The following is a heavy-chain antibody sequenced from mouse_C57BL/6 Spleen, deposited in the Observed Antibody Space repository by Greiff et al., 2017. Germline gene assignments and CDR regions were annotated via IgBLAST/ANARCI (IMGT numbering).Heavy chain of an antibody. CDR3: AHGNYFDY. J-gene: IGHJ2*01. Sequence: EVHLVESGGDLVKPGGSLKLSCAASGFTFSSYGMSWVRQTPDKRLGWVATISSGGSYTYYPDSVKGRFTIYRDNAKNTLYLQMSSLKSEDTAMYYCAHGNYFDYWGQGTTLTVSS. CDR2: ISSGGSYT. V-gene: IGHV5-6*01. CDR1: GFTFSSYG.